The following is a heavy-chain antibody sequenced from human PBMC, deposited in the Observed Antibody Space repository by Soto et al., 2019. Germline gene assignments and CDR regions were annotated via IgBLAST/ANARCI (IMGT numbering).Heavy chain of an antibody. V-gene: IGHV2-5*05. D-gene: IGHD2-21*02. Sequence: QITLMESGPTLVKPTQTLTLTCTFSGFSLTTGGVGVGWIRQPPGKAMEWLALIYWDGDKRSGPSLRSRPTITKDTSENQVVLTMAYMDPVHTATYYCTHSRCAGDCRQTYTSNYTYGVDVWGLVTPVTVAS. CDR1: GFSLTTGGVG. CDR3: THSRCAGDCRQTYTSNYTYGVDV. J-gene: IGHJ6*01. CDR2: IYWDGDK.